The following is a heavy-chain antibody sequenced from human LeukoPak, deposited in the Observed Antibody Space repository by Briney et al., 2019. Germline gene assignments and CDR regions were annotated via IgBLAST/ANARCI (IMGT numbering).Heavy chain of an antibody. J-gene: IGHJ4*02. Sequence: SETLSLTCTVSGGSISSYYWSWIRQPAGKGLEWIGRIYTSGSTNYNPSLKSRVTMSVDTSKNQFSLKLSSVTAADTAVYYCARERGLRFLEYYFDYWGQGTLVTVSS. CDR3: ARERGLRFLEYYFDY. CDR1: GGSISSYY. D-gene: IGHD3-3*01. V-gene: IGHV4-4*07. CDR2: IYTSGST.